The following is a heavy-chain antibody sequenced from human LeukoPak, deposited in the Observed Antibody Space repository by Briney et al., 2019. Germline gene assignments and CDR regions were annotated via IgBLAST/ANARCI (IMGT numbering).Heavy chain of an antibody. D-gene: IGHD6-19*01. CDR2: ISAYNGNT. CDR1: GYTFTNYG. V-gene: IGHV1-18*01. Sequence: GASVTVSCTASGYTFTNYGISWVRQAPGQGLEWMGWISAYNGNTNYAQKLQGRVTMTTDTSTSTAYMELRSLRSDDTAVYYCARVIRIEQWLVHDNWFDPWGQGTLVTVSS. CDR3: ARVIRIEQWLVHDNWFDP. J-gene: IGHJ5*02.